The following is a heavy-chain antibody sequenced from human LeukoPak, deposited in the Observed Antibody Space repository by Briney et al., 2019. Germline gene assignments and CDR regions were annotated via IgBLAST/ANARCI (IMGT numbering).Heavy chain of an antibody. Sequence: ASVKVSCKASGYTFTSYGISWVRQAPGQGLEWMGWISAYNGNTKYAQKLQGRVTMTTDTSTSTAYMDLRSLRYDDTAVYYCARWGYGSGSYPGPRPNGPGEDYYYYYYMDVWGKGTTVTISS. CDR2: ISAYNGNT. V-gene: IGHV1-18*01. CDR1: GYTFTSYG. J-gene: IGHJ6*03. CDR3: ARWGYGSGSYPGPRPNGPGEDYYYYYYMDV. D-gene: IGHD3-10*01.